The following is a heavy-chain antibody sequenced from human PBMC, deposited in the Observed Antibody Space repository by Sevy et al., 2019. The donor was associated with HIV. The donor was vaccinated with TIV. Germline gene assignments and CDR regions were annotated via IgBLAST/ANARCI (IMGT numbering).Heavy chain of an antibody. J-gene: IGHJ3*01. V-gene: IGHV4-59*08. D-gene: IGHD2-21*02. CDR1: GGSIRNYY. CDR2: IYYSGST. Sequence: SETLSLTCTVSGGSIRNYYWSWIRQPPGKGLEWIGYIYYSGSTNYNPSLKSRVTISVDTSKNQFSLKLSSVTAADTAVYYCARHQTTAVLYAFDLWGQGTMVTVSS. CDR3: ARHQTTAVLYAFDL.